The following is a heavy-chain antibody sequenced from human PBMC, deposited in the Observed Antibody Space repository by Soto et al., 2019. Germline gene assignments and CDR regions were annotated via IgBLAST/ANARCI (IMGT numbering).Heavy chain of an antibody. Sequence: VQLVESGGGLVQPGGSLRLSCAASGVTVSSNYMSWFRQAPGKGLEWVSVIYSGGSTYYADSVKGRFTISRDNSKNTLYLQMNSLRAEDTAVYYCARHGYNYGGGYFDYWGQGTLVTVSS. CDR2: IYSGGST. V-gene: IGHV3-66*04. J-gene: IGHJ4*02. CDR1: GVTVSSNY. D-gene: IGHD5-18*01. CDR3: ARHGYNYGGGYFDY.